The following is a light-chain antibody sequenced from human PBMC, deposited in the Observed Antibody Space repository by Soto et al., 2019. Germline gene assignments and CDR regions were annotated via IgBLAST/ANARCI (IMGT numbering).Light chain of an antibody. CDR2: GAS. CDR3: EDYYYGAEA. CDR1: QSVSSN. J-gene: IGKJ1*01. V-gene: IGKV3-15*01. Sequence: RASQSVSSNLAWYQQKPGRAPRLLIYGASTRATGIPARFSGSGSGTEFTLAISSRHSECFAVYICEDYYYGAEAFGEGTKVDIK.